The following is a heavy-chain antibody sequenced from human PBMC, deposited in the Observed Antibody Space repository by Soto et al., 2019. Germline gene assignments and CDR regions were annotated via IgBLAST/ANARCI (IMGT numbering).Heavy chain of an antibody. CDR3: AKYTKYDYGGNLDY. CDR1: GFPFSDAW. Sequence: GGSLRLSCAASGFPFSDAWINWVRQAPGKGLEWVGRIKSKIHGGSTYYADSVKGRFTISRDNSKNTLYLQMNSLRAEDTAVYYCAKYTKYDYGGNLDYWGQGTLVTVSS. V-gene: IGHV3-15*07. CDR2: IKSKIHGGST. J-gene: IGHJ4*02. D-gene: IGHD4-17*01.